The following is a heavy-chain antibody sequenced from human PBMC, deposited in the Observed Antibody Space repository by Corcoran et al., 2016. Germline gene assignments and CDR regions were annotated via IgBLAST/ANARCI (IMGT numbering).Heavy chain of an antibody. CDR1: GGSISSGGYY. J-gene: IGHJ6*02. V-gene: IGHV4-31*03. CDR2: IYYSGST. D-gene: IGHD3-10*01. Sequence: QVQLQESGPGLVKPSQTLSLTCTVSGGSISSGGYYWSWIRQHPGKGLEWIGYIYYSGSTYYNPSLKSRVTISVDTSKNQFSLKLSSVTAADTAVYSCARGSTPMVRGVYYYYGMDVWGQGTTVTVSS. CDR3: ARGSTPMVRGVYYYYGMDV.